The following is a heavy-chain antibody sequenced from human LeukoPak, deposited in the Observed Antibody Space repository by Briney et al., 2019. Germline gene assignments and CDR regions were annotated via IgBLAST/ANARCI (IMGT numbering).Heavy chain of an antibody. CDR3: VRVYHDGSFESGNWFDP. CDR1: GYTITNYN. V-gene: IGHV1-8*01. J-gene: IGHJ5*02. CDR2: INPNSGRA. Sequence: GASVKVSCKASGYTITNYNIDWVRQATGQGLEWMGWINPNSGRAGCVQKFQGRVNITRDTSISTAYMELSSLRSEDTAVYYCVRVYHDGSFESGNWFDPWGQGTLVTVSS. D-gene: IGHD3-22*01.